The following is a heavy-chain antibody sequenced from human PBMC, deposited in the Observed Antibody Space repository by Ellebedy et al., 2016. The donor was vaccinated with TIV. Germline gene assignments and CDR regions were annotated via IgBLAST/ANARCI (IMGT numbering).Heavy chain of an antibody. D-gene: IGHD5-18*01. Sequence: GESLKISCEASGFTFSSNDMSWVRQAPGRGLEWVSTTSGYVGSTEYADSVKGRFTISRDNSKNTVYLQMNSLRAEDTAIYYCAKRGWIQSEYYFDSWGQGILVTVSS. V-gene: IGHV3-23*01. CDR3: AKRGWIQSEYYFDS. J-gene: IGHJ4*02. CDR1: GFTFSSND. CDR2: TSGYVGST.